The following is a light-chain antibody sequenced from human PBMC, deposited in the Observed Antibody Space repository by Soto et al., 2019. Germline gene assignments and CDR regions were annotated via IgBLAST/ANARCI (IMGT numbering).Light chain of an antibody. Sequence: EIVLTQSPGTLSLSPGERAALSCRASQSVSSSYFAWYQQKPGQAPRLLIYGASSRATGIPDRFSGSGSGTDFTLTISRLEPEDFAVYYCQQYGSSHYTFGQGTKLEIK. V-gene: IGKV3-20*01. J-gene: IGKJ2*01. CDR1: QSVSSSY. CDR2: GAS. CDR3: QQYGSSHYT.